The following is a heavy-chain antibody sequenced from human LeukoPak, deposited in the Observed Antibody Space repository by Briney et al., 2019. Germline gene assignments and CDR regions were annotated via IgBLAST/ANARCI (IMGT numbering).Heavy chain of an antibody. J-gene: IGHJ4*02. CDR1: GGSISSSSYY. D-gene: IGHD6-19*01. Sequence: SETLSLTCTVSGGSISSSSYYWGWIRQPPGKGLEWIGSIYYSGSTYYNPSLKSRVTISVDMSKNQFSLKLSSATATDTAVYYCARHLYSGWYYFDYWGQGTLVTVSS. V-gene: IGHV4-39*01. CDR2: IYYSGST. CDR3: ARHLYSGWYYFDY.